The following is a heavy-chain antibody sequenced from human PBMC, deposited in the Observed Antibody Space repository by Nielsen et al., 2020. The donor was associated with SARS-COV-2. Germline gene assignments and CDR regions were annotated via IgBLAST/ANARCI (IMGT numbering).Heavy chain of an antibody. J-gene: IGHJ4*02. CDR3: ARDRGLWFGELFVY. D-gene: IGHD3-10*01. V-gene: IGHV3-7*01. CDR1: GFTFSSYW. Sequence: GESLKISCAASGFTFSSYWMSWVRQAPGKGEWVANIKQDGSEKYYVDSVKGRFTISRDNAKNSLYLQMNSLRAEDTAVYYCARDRGLWFGELFVYWGQGTLVTVSS. CDR2: IKQDGSEK.